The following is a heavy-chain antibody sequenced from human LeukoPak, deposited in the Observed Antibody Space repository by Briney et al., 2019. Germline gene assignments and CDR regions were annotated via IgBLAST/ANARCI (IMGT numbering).Heavy chain of an antibody. CDR1: GFTFSSYS. CDR3: ARDDEYDFYGMDV. CDR2: ISSSSSYI. Sequence: GGSLRLSCAASGFTFSSYSMNWVRQAPGKGLEWVSSISSSSSYIYYADSMKGRFTISRDNAKNSLYLQMNSLRAEDTAVYYCARDDEYDFYGMDVWGQGTTVTVSS. V-gene: IGHV3-21*01. J-gene: IGHJ6*02.